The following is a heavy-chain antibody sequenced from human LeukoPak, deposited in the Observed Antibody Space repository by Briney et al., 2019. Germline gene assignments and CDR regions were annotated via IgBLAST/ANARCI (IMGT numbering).Heavy chain of an antibody. J-gene: IGHJ4*02. CDR2: IYHSGST. D-gene: IGHD3-3*01. V-gene: IGHV4-30-2*01. CDR3: ARGTYYDFWSGSYYFDY. Sequence: PSETLSLTGAVSGGSISSGGYSWSWIRQPPGKGLEWIGYIYHSGSTYYNPSLKSRVTISVDRSKNQFSLKLSSVTAADTAVYYCARGTYYDFWSGSYYFDYWGQGTLVTVSS. CDR1: GGSISSGGYS.